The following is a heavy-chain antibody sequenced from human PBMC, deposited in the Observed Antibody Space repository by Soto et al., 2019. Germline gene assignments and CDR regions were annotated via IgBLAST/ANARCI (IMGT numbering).Heavy chain of an antibody. CDR3: ARRDTSGFLRYFVN. CDR2: IVPNVGTV. D-gene: IGHD3-3*01. CDR1: GGTLSSFINYP. J-gene: IGHJ4*02. Sequence: SVKVSCKASGGTLSSFINYPINWVRQAPGQGLEWMGGIVPNVGTVNYAQKFQGRVTITADKSTGTAYMEVSSLRSEDTALYYCARRDTSGFLRYFVNWGQGTLATVSS. V-gene: IGHV1-69*06.